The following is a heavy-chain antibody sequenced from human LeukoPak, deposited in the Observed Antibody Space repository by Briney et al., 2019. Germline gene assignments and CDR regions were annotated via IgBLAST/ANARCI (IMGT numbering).Heavy chain of an antibody. D-gene: IGHD3-3*01. J-gene: IGHJ4*02. CDR1: GYSFDYYW. Sequence: GESLKISCKASGYSFDYYWIAWVRQMPGKGLEWMGIIYPDDSDSTYSPSFQGQVTISVDKSINTAYLQWSSLKASNTAIYYCARVGSVTNFGVVSYYFDYWGQGPLATVSA. CDR2: IYPDDSDS. V-gene: IGHV5-51*01. CDR3: ARVGSVTNFGVVSYYFDY.